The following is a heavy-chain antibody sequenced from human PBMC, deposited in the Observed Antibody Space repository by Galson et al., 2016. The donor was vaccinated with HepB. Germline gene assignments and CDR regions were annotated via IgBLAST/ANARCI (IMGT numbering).Heavy chain of an antibody. V-gene: IGHV3-23*01. CDR1: GFPFSPYA. Sequence: SLRLSCAASGFPFSPYAMSWVRQPPGKGLEWVSSLSGSGDVPHHADSVKGRFTISRDNSKNHLYLQMISLRAEDTALYYCAKSGVWGTHRSPDYWGQGTLVTVSS. CDR2: LSGSGDVP. D-gene: IGHD3-16*02. J-gene: IGHJ4*02. CDR3: AKSGVWGTHRSPDY.